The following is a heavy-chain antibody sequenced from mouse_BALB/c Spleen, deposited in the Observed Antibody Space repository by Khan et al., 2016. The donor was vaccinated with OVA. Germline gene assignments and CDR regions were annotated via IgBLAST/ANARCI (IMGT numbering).Heavy chain of an antibody. CDR2: ISSDGDYT. Sequence: EVKLVESGGGLVKPGGSLKLSCEVSGFTFSTYAMSWVRQNSEKRLEWVASISSDGDYTFYLDSVKGRFTISRGNSKNTLYLEMSSRRSDDTAMFYCARSPYGNFGYWGQGTLVTVSA. D-gene: IGHD2-1*01. J-gene: IGHJ3*02. CDR3: ARSPYGNFGY. CDR1: GFTFSTYA. V-gene: IGHV5-9-3*01.